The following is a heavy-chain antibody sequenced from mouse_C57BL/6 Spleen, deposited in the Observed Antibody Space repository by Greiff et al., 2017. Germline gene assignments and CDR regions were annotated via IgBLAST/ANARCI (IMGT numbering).Heavy chain of an antibody. J-gene: IGHJ2*01. CDR3: ARGAYDYDGDVFDY. CDR2: ISDGGSYT. CDR1: GFTFSSYA. D-gene: IGHD2-4*01. V-gene: IGHV5-4*01. Sequence: EVQLVESGGGLVKPGGSLKLSCAASGFTFSSYAMSWVRQTPEKRLEWVATISDGGSYTYYPDNVKGRFTISRDNAKNNLYLQMSHLNSEDTAMYYCARGAYDYDGDVFDYWGQGTTLTVSS.